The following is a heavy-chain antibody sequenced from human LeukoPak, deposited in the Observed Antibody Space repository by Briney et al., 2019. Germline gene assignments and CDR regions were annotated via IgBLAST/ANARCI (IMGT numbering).Heavy chain of an antibody. D-gene: IGHD3-22*01. CDR2: IYYSGST. J-gene: IGHJ3*02. CDR3: ARVYYDSSGYQETPDAFDI. CDR1: GGSISSYY. V-gene: IGHV4-59*01. Sequence: SETLSLTCTVSGGSISSYYWSWIRQPPGKGLEWIGYIYYSGSTNYNPSLKSRVTISVDTSKNQFSLKLSSVTAADTAVYHCARVYYDSSGYQETPDAFDIWGQGTMVTVSS.